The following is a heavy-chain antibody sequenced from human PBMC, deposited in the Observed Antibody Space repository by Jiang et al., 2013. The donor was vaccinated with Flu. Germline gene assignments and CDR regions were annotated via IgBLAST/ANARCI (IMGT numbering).Heavy chain of an antibody. V-gene: IGHV4-38-2*02. CDR2: IYHGRTT. CDR3: ARSGGYSTSSSFLDY. D-gene: IGHD6-6*01. CDR1: GYSISSAYY. J-gene: IGHJ4*02. Sequence: VLLKPSETLSLTCTVSGYSISSAYYWGWIRQPPGKGLEWIGSIYHGRTTYYNPSLNSRVTISVDTSKSQFSLRLSSVTAADTAVYYCARSGGYSTSSSFLDYWGQGTLVTVSS.